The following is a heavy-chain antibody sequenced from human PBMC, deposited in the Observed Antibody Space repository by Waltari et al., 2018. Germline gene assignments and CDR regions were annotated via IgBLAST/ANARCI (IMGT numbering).Heavy chain of an antibody. CDR3: AKDNHYYGSGSFGY. CDR1: GLPSIRSA. CDR2: ISGSGGST. D-gene: IGHD3-10*01. V-gene: IGHV3-23*01. Sequence: VQLLESGGGLVQPGGSLRRPCVTSGLPSIRSAMSRVRPGSGRGLAGVTVISGSGGSTYYADSVKGRFTISRDNSKNTLYLQMNSLRAEDAAVYYCAKDNHYYGSGSFGYWGQGTLVTVSS. J-gene: IGHJ4*02.